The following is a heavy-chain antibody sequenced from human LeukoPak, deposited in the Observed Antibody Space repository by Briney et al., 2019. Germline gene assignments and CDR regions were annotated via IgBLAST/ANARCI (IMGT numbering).Heavy chain of an antibody. Sequence: GGSLRLSCAASGFTFSSYAMHWVRQAPGKGLEWVAVISSDGSNKYCADSVKGRFTISRDNAKNSLFLQMNSLRAEDTAVYYCARVIAGYAPPYYFDSWGQGTRVTVSS. V-gene: IGHV3-30*03. J-gene: IGHJ4*02. CDR3: ARVIAGYAPPYYFDS. CDR2: ISSDGSNK. CDR1: GFTFSSYA. D-gene: IGHD5-12*01.